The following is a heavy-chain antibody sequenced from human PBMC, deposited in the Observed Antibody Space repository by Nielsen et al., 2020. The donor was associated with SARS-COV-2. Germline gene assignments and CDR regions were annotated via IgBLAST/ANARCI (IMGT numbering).Heavy chain of an antibody. D-gene: IGHD7-27*01. V-gene: IGHV3-48*03. J-gene: IGHJ4*02. CDR3: VTGNCGLRQRT. CDR2: ITGSGRTI. CDR1: GFTFSSCE. Sequence: GESLKISCAASGFTFSSCEMNWVRQAPGKGPERVSYITGSGRTIYYPDSVKGRFTMSRDNGKNSLYLHMNDLRVEDSAVYYCVTGNCGLRQRTWGQGTLVTVSS.